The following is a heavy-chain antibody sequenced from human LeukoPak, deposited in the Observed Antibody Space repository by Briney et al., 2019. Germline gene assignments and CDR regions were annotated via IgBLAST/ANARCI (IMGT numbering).Heavy chain of an antibody. Sequence: GGSLRLSCAASGFTFSSYSMNWVRQAPGKGLEWVSSISRTSRHKYYSDSVKGRFTISRDDAENSLLLQMDSLRAEDTAIYYCVRDMNTVTTCYLQFWGQGTLVTVSS. D-gene: IGHD1-1*01. J-gene: IGHJ1*01. CDR1: GFTFSSYS. V-gene: IGHV3-21*01. CDR3: VRDMNTVTTCYLQF. CDR2: ISRTSRHK.